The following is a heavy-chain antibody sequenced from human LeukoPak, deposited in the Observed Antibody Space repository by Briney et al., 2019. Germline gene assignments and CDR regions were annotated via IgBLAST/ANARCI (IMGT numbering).Heavy chain of an antibody. D-gene: IGHD3-22*01. Sequence: GGSLRLSCAASGFTVSSNYMSWVRQAPGKGLEWVSVIYSGGSTYCADSVKGRFTISRDNSKNTLYLQMNSLRAEDTAVYYCARMRDSSGYFDYWGQGTLVTVSS. CDR1: GFTVSSNY. CDR3: ARMRDSSGYFDY. CDR2: IYSGGST. V-gene: IGHV3-66*01. J-gene: IGHJ4*02.